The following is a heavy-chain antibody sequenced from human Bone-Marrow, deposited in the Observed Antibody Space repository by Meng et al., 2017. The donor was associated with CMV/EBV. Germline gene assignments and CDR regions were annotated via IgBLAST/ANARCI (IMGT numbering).Heavy chain of an antibody. CDR1: GFTFSGSA. CDR3: TRLHKFDP. Sequence: LSLPCAASGFTFSGSAMHWVRQASGKGLEWVGRIRSKANSYATAYAASVKGRFTISRDDSKNTAYLQMNSLKTEDTAVYYCTRLHKFDPWGQGPLVTVSS. CDR2: IRSKANSYAT. J-gene: IGHJ5*02. V-gene: IGHV3-73*01.